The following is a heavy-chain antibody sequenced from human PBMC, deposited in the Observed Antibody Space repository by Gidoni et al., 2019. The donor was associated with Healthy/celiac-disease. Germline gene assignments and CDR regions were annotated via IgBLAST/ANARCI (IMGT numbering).Heavy chain of an antibody. CDR1: GVTFSSYS. D-gene: IGHD5-18*01. J-gene: IGHJ3*02. CDR2: ISSSSSYI. CDR3: ARDTRIQLWADAFDI. V-gene: IGHV3-21*01. Sequence: EVQLVESGGGLVKPGGSLRLSCAASGVTFSSYSMNWVRQAPGKGREWVSSISSSSSYIYYADSVKGRFTISRDNAKNSLYLQMNSLRAEDTAVYYCARDTRIQLWADAFDIWGQGTMVTVSS.